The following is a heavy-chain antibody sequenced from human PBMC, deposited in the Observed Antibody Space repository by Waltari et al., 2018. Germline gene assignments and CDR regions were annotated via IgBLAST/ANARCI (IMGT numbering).Heavy chain of an antibody. Sequence: QVQLVQSGAEVKKPGASVKVSCKASGYTFTSYAIKWVRQATGQGLAWMGWMNPNSGNTGYAQKCQGRVTITRNTAISTAYMELSSLRSEDTAVYYCARGRYSGYDRFDYWGQGTLVTVSS. CDR3: ARGRYSGYDRFDY. CDR2: MNPNSGNT. D-gene: IGHD5-12*01. V-gene: IGHV1-8*03. CDR1: GYTFTSYA. J-gene: IGHJ4*02.